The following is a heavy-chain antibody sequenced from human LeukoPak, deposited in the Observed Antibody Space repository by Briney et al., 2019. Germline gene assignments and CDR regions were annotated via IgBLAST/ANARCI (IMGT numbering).Heavy chain of an antibody. Sequence: KPSETLSLTCTVSGGSISSYSYYWGWIRQPPGKGLEGIGSIYYSGSTYYNPSLKSRVTISVDTSKNQFSLKLTSVTAADTAVYYCARHAIDGSGYYFDYFDYWGQGTLVTVSS. J-gene: IGHJ4*02. CDR3: ARHAIDGSGYYFDYFDY. CDR1: GGSISSYSYY. CDR2: IYYSGST. D-gene: IGHD3-22*01. V-gene: IGHV4-39*01.